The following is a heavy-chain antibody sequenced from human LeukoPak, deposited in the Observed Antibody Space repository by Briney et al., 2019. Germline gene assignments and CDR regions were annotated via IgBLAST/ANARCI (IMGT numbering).Heavy chain of an antibody. CDR2: INPNSGGT. D-gene: IGHD4/OR15-4a*01. Sequence: ASVKVSCKASGYTFTGYYMHRVRQAPGQGLEWMGWINPNSGGTNYAQKFQGRVTMTRDTSISTAYMELSRLRSDDTAVYYCARIANIANSYFQHWGQGTLVTVSS. J-gene: IGHJ1*01. V-gene: IGHV1-2*02. CDR3: ARIANIANSYFQH. CDR1: GYTFTGYY.